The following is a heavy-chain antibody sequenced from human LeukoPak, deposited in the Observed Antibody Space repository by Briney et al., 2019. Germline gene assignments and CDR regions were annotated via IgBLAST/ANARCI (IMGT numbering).Heavy chain of an antibody. CDR1: GFTFGDHA. J-gene: IGHJ6*02. Sequence: GGSLRLSCTGSGFTFGDHAVSWVRQAPGKGLEWVGFIRSKAYRGTTEYAASVKGRFTISRDDSASIAYLQMNSLKTEDTAVYYCARGPIQLWIHNAMDVWGQGTTVTVSS. CDR2: IRSKAYRGTT. CDR3: ARGPIQLWIHNAMDV. D-gene: IGHD1-1*01. V-gene: IGHV3-49*04.